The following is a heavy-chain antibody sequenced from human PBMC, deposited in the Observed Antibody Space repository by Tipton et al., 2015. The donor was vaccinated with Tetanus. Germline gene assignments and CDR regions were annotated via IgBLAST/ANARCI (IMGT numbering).Heavy chain of an antibody. CDR3: ARGRELGPHEYFEH. V-gene: IGHV1-18*01. CDR1: GYTFTHYG. CDR2: ISPFNENV. Sequence: QVQLVQSGAEVRKPGASVKVSCKASGYTFTHYGVNWVRQAPGQGLEWMGWISPFNENVNYAEKFQGGLTMTTDRSTATVYMDLRSLGSDDTAVYYCARGRELGPHEYFEHWGQGTLVTVSS. J-gene: IGHJ5*02. D-gene: IGHD7-27*01.